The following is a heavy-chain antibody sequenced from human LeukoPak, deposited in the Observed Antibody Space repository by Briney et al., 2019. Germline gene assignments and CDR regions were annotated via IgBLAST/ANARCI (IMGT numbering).Heavy chain of an antibody. CDR3: ARIRYYYYYMDV. CDR1: GYTFTSFG. CDR2: VSAYNGNT. D-gene: IGHD4-17*01. V-gene: IGHV1-18*01. J-gene: IGHJ6*03. Sequence: GASVKVSCKTSGYTFTSFGISWMRQAPGQGLEWMGWVSAYNGNTDYAQKVQGRVTMTANTSANTAYMELRSLRSDDTAVYYCARIRYYYYYMDVWGKGTTVTVSS.